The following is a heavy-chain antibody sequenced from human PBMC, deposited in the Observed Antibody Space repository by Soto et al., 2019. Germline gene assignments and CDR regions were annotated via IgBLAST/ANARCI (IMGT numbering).Heavy chain of an antibody. J-gene: IGHJ5*02. CDR1: GDSISSNTNY. Sequence: QVQLQESGPGRVKPSQTLSLTCTVSGDSISSNTNYWSWILQPPGEGLEWIGFISYRGTTSYSPSLKSRAAISLDTSKNQCSLSLSSVTATNTAVYYCARGRGYSYGLDPWGQGTLVTVSS. CDR2: ISYRGTT. D-gene: IGHD5-18*01. CDR3: ARGRGYSYGLDP. V-gene: IGHV4-30-4*01.